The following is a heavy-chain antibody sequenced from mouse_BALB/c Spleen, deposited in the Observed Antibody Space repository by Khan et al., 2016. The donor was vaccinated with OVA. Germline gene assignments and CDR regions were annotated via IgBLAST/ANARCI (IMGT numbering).Heavy chain of an antibody. CDR1: GISITSGNYR. V-gene: IGHV3-5*02. Sequence: EVQLVESGPGLVKPSQTVSLTCTVTGISITSGNYRWSWIRQFPGNKLEWIGNIYYSGTVTYNPSLTSRTTLTRDTSKKQFFLEMNSLTAEDTAKYYCARDYGSLYWYFDVWGAGTTVTVSS. D-gene: IGHD1-1*01. J-gene: IGHJ1*01. CDR3: ARDYGSLYWYFDV. CDR2: IYYSGTV.